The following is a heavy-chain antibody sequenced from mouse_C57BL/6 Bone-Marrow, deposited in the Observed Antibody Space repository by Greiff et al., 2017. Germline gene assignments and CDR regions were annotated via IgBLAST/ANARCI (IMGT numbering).Heavy chain of an antibody. CDR1: GYTFTSYW. CDR2: IDPSDSYT. D-gene: IGHD1-1*01. V-gene: IGHV1-69*01. Sequence: QVQLKESGAELVMPGASVKLSCKASGYTFTSYWMHWVKQRPGQGLEWIGEIDPSDSYTNYNQKFKGKSTLTVDKSSSTAYMQLSSLTSEDSAVYYCAREEITTVVSYYFDYWGQGTTLTVSS. CDR3: AREEITTVVSYYFDY. J-gene: IGHJ2*01.